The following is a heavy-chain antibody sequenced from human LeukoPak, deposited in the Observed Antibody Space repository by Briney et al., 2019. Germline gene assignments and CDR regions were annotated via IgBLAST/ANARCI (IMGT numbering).Heavy chain of an antibody. CDR3: VRSAFLTTEFYFDY. CDR1: GFTFSRYW. D-gene: IGHD4-11*01. V-gene: IGHV3-74*01. CDR2: INTDGRTI. J-gene: IGHJ4*01. Sequence: GGSLRLSCAASGFTFSRYWMHWVRQAPGKGLVWVSRINTDGRTITYADSVKGRFTISRDNAKNMLYLQMNSLRAEDTAVYYCVRSAFLTTEFYFDYWGHGTLVTVSS.